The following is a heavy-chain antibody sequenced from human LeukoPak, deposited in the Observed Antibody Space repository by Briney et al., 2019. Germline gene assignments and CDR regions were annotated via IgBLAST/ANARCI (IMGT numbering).Heavy chain of an antibody. CDR3: ARAPILNWFDP. V-gene: IGHV4-61*02. J-gene: IGHJ5*02. CDR1: GGSISSGSYY. CDR2: IYTSGST. Sequence: KPSETLSLTCTVSGGSISSGSYYWSWIRQPAGKGLEWIGRIYTSGSTNYNPSLKSRVTISVDTSKNRFSLKLSSVTAADTAVYYCARAPILNWFDPWGRGNLVTVSS.